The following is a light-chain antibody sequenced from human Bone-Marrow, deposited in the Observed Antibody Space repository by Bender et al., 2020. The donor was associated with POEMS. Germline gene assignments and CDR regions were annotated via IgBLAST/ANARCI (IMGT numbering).Light chain of an antibody. Sequence: QSALTQPASVSGSPGQSITISCTGTSGDVGTYNLVSWYQQHPGKAPKLLIFEDTTRPSEFSARLSGSESGYAASLTISGLQADDEADYYCFSYSDSSTWVFGGGTQVTVL. J-gene: IGLJ3*02. CDR3: FSYSDSSTWV. V-gene: IGLV2-23*01. CDR2: EDT. CDR1: SGDVGTYNL.